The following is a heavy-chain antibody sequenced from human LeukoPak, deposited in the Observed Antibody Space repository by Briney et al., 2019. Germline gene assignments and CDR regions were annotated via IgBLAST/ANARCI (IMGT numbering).Heavy chain of an antibody. V-gene: IGHV4-34*01. Sequence: PSETLSLTCAVYGGSFSGYYWSWIRQPPGKGLEWIGEINHSGSTNYNPSLKSRVTISVDTSKNQFSPKLSSVTAADTAVYYCAREGTYGDYVFWGQGTLVTVSS. CDR3: AREGTYGDYVF. J-gene: IGHJ4*02. CDR2: INHSGST. D-gene: IGHD4-17*01. CDR1: GGSFSGYY.